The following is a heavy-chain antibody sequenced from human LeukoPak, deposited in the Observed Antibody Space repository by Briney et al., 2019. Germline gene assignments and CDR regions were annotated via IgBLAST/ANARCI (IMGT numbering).Heavy chain of an antibody. Sequence: PGGSLRLSCAASGFTFSSYSMNWVRQAPGKGLEWVSYISSSSSTIYYADSVKGRFTIPRDNAKNSLYLQMNSLRAEDTAVYYCARGGFGELFSSDYWGQGTLVTVSS. CDR2: ISSSSSTI. CDR3: ARGGFGELFSSDY. D-gene: IGHD3-10*01. V-gene: IGHV3-48*01. J-gene: IGHJ4*02. CDR1: GFTFSSYS.